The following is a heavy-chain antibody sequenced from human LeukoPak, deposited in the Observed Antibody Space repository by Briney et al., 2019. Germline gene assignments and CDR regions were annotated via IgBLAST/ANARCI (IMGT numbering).Heavy chain of an antibody. D-gene: IGHD2-2*01. CDR3: AKIEGKYQLANVPDH. V-gene: IGHV3-30*02. CDR1: GFTFSTYG. J-gene: IGHJ4*02. CDR2: IRYDGNNK. Sequence: GGSLRLSCAASGFTFSTYGMRWVRQAPGKGLEWVAFIRYDGNNKYYADFVKGRFTISRDNSKNMLYLHMNSLRTEDTAVYYCAKIEGKYQLANVPDHWGQGTLVTVSS.